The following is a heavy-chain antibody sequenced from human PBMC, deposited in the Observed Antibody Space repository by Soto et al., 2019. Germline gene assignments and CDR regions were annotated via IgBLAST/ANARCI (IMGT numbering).Heavy chain of an antibody. Sequence: EVQLVESGGGLVKPGGSLRLSCAASGFAFKSYTMNWVRQAPAKGLEWVSSISSSSTYIFFADSVKGRFTISRDNAKNSVYLQMNSLRAEDTAVYYCVGFDHCTNGVCSTGWFDPWGQGTLVTVSS. CDR2: ISSSSTYI. J-gene: IGHJ5*02. CDR1: GFAFKSYT. V-gene: IGHV3-21*01. CDR3: VGFDHCTNGVCSTGWFDP. D-gene: IGHD2-8*01.